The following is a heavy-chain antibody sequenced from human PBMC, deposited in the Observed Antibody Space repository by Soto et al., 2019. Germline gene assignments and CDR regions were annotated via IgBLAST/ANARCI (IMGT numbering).Heavy chain of an antibody. Sequence: GGSLSLSCAASGFTFSSYSMNWVRQAPGKGLEWVSYITGSSATIYYADSVKGRFTISRDNAKNSLYLQMNSLTAEDTAVYYWARAEFTSCYGFQYWDQGTLFTVS. CDR1: GFTFSSYS. CDR2: ITGSSATI. V-gene: IGHV3-48*04. D-gene: IGHD2-2*01. CDR3: ARAEFTSCYGFQY. J-gene: IGHJ1*01.